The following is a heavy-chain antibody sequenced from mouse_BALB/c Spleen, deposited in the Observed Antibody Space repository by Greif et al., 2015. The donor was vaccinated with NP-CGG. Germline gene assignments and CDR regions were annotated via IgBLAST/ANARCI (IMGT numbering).Heavy chain of an antibody. V-gene: IGHV3-1*02. CDR1: GYSITSGYS. D-gene: IGHD2-4*01. J-gene: IGHJ3*01. CDR3: ARIYYDYDGNAY. Sequence: EVQLQQSGPDLVKPSQSLSLTCTVTGYSITSGYSWHWIRQFPGNKLEWMGYIHYSGSTNYNPSLKSRISITRDTSKNQFFLQLNSVNTEDTATYYCARIYYDYDGNAYWGQGTLVTVSA. CDR2: IHYSGST.